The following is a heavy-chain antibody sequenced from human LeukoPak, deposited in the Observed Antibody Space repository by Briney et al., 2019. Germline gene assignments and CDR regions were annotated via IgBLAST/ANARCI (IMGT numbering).Heavy chain of an antibody. D-gene: IGHD3/OR15-3a*01. CDR1: GGSISSGDYY. V-gene: IGHV4-31*03. CDR3: ARMDLIFYGMDV. Sequence: SETLSLTCTVSGGSISSGDYYWSWIRQHPGKGLEWIGYIYYSGSTYYNPSLKSRVTISVDTSKNQFSLKLSSVTAADTAVYYCARMDLIFYGMDVWGQGTTVTVSS. CDR2: IYYSGST. J-gene: IGHJ6*02.